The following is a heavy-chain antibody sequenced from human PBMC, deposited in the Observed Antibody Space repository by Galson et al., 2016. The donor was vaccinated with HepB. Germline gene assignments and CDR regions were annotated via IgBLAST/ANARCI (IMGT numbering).Heavy chain of an antibody. V-gene: IGHV4-34*01. CDR3: SRSVGGYCSGVSCYKYFQH. Sequence: SETLSLTCTVDGGSFNGYYWTWIRQPPGTGLEWIGEITHRGRPNYNPSLKSRVTISVDTPKNQFSLGLRSVTAADTAVYSCSRSVGGYCSGVSCYKYFQHWGQGTLVTVSS. J-gene: IGHJ1*01. D-gene: IGHD2-15*01. CDR1: GGSFNGYY. CDR2: ITHRGRP.